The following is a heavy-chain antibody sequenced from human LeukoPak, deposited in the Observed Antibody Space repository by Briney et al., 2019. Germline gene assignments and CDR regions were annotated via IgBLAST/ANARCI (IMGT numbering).Heavy chain of an antibody. CDR2: IYPDDSDT. Sequence: GEFLKISCIGSGYSFTNYWIGWVRQMPGKGLEWMGIIYPDDSDTTYSPSFQGQVTISVDKSINTAYLQWSSLKPSDTAMYFCARNWQWEPFDYWGQGTLVTVSS. CDR1: GYSFTNYW. V-gene: IGHV5-51*01. CDR3: ARNWQWEPFDY. J-gene: IGHJ4*02. D-gene: IGHD1-26*01.